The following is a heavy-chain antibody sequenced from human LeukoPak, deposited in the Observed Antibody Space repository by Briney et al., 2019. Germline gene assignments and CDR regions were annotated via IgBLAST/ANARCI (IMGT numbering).Heavy chain of an antibody. CDR1: GGSFSGYY. CDR3: ARRPGIAVAGTRVAEYYFDY. J-gene: IGHJ4*02. CDR2: IYHSGST. Sequence: SETLSLTCAVYGGSFSGYYWSWIRQPPGKGLEWIGEIYHSGSTNYNPSLKSRVTISVDKSKNQFSLKLSSVTAADTAVYYCARRPGIAVAGTRVAEYYFDYWGQGTLVTVSS. D-gene: IGHD6-19*01. V-gene: IGHV4-34*01.